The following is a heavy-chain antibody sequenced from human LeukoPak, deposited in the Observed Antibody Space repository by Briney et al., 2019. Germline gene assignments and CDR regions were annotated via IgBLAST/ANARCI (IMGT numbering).Heavy chain of an antibody. V-gene: IGHV3-53*01. CDR1: GLTVSTNY. Sequence: GGSLRLSFAASGLTVSTNYMFWVRQAPGRGLEWVSAIYASGTTYYADSVRGRFTLSRDDSKNTLFLQVNSLTAEDTAVYYCASYDISSRRDYWGQGTLVTVSS. D-gene: IGHD3-22*01. J-gene: IGHJ4*02. CDR2: IYASGTT. CDR3: ASYDISSRRDY.